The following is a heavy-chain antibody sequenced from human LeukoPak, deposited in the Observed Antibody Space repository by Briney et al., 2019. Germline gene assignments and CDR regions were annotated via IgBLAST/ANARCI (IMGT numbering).Heavy chain of an antibody. J-gene: IGHJ5*02. CDR3: ARGPINHYCGSGSYYPNWFDP. D-gene: IGHD3-10*01. CDR2: IIPIFGTA. CDR1: GGTFSSYA. V-gene: IGHV1-69*13. Sequence: SVKVSCKASGGTFSSYAISWVRQAPGQGLEWMGGIIPIFGTANYAQKFQGRVTITADESTSTAYMELSSLRSEDTAVYYCARGPINHYCGSGSYYPNWFDPWGQGTLVTVSS.